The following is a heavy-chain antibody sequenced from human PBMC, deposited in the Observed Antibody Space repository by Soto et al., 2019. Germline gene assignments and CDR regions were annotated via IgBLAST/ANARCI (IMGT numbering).Heavy chain of an antibody. D-gene: IGHD3-3*01. V-gene: IGHV3-30*18. CDR2: ISYDGSNK. CDR1: GFTFSSYG. Sequence: QVQLVESGGGVVQPGRSLRLSCAASGFTFSSYGMHWVRQAPGKGLEWVAVISYDGSNKYYADSVKGRFTISRDNSKNTLYLQMHSLRAEDTAVYYCAKDRFWSGYYKGMDVWGQGTTVTVSS. CDR3: AKDRFWSGYYKGMDV. J-gene: IGHJ6*02.